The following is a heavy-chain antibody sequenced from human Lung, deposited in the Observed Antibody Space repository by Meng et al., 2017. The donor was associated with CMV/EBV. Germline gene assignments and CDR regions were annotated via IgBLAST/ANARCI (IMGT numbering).Heavy chain of an antibody. CDR1: GYSXXXYA. V-gene: IGHV1-3*01. CDR2: INAGNGNT. J-gene: IGHJ4*02. CDR3: ARTGCSSSSCYDY. Sequence: GAXXKKPGASGXXXCKASGYSXXXYAMXGVRQAPGQRLEWMGWINAGNGNTKYSEKFQSRVTITRDTAASTAYTELSSLRSEDTAVYYCARTGCSSSSCYDYWGQGTLVTVSS. D-gene: IGHD2-2*01.